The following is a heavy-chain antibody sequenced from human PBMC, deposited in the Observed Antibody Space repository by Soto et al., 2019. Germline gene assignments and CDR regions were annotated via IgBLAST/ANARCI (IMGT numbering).Heavy chain of an antibody. J-gene: IGHJ6*02. V-gene: IGHV3-7*05. D-gene: IGHD3-10*01. CDR3: ARYMGRGFFGQDYWGMDV. Sequence: EVRLMESGGGLVQPGGSLRLSCAASGFTFSGYWMSWARQAPGKGLEWVANIKQDGSEKYSVDSVKGRFTISRDNAQDSLYVQMNCLRVKDTRIYDCARYMGRGFFGQDYWGMDVWGQGTPVIVSS. CDR1: GFTFSGYW. CDR2: IKQDGSEK.